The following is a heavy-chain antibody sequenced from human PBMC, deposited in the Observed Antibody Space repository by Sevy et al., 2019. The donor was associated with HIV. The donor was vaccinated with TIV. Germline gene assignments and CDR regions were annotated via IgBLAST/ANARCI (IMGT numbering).Heavy chain of an antibody. CDR2: ISGSGGYI. Sequence: GGSLRLSCAASGFIFNSYVMSWVRQAPGKGLEWVSSISGSGGYIYYADSVKGRFTISRDNSNNMLYLQMNSLRAEDTAVYYCEAITTAGRDYWGQGTLVTVSS. CDR1: GFIFNSYV. CDR3: EAITTAGRDY. D-gene: IGHD1-1*01. J-gene: IGHJ4*02. V-gene: IGHV3-23*01.